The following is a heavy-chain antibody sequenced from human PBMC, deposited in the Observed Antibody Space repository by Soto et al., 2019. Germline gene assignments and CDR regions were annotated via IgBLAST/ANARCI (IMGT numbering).Heavy chain of an antibody. CDR1: GFNVSSNY. V-gene: IGHV3-53*01. J-gene: IGHJ4*02. CDR3: ERGPHVGISTS. D-gene: IGHD2-2*01. CDR2: ICSGGST. Sequence: EVQLVESGGGLIQPGGSLRLSCAASGFNVSSNYMSWVRQAPGKGLEWLSVICSGGSTYYAESVKGRFTISRDNSKNTLNLQMNALRVEDTAVYYCERGPHVGISTSWGQGTMVTVSS.